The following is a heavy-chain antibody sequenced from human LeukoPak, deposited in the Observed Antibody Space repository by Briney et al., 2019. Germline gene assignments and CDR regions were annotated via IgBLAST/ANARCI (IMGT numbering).Heavy chain of an antibody. CDR1: GGSFSGYY. D-gene: IGHD1-7*01. CDR3: ARRVAGSGTSYFDL. V-gene: IGHV4-34*01. CDR2: INHSGST. Sequence: SETLSLTCAVYGGSFSGYYWSWIRQPPGKGLEWIGEINHSGSTNYNPSLASRVSISINMSNSQYSLKLHSVTAADTAMYYCARRVAGSGTSYFDLWGQGTPVTVSS. J-gene: IGHJ4*02.